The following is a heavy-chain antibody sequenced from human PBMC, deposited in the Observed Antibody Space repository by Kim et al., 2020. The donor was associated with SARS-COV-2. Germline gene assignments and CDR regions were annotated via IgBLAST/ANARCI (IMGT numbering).Heavy chain of an antibody. CDR3: ARALSGIYSLGLQH. CDR2: ISSTTSYI. D-gene: IGHD1-26*01. CDR1: GFTFSDYY. Sequence: GGSLRLSCAASGFTFSDYYMTWIRQAPGKGLEWVSFISSTTSYIKYADFVKGRFTISRDNANNSLYLQMNSLRAEDTAVYYCARALSGIYSLGLQHWGQGTRVTVSS. J-gene: IGHJ1*01. V-gene: IGHV3-11*05.